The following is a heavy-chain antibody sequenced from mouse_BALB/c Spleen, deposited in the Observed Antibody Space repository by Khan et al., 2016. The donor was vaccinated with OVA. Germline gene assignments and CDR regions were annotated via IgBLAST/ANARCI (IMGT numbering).Heavy chain of an antibody. CDR3: ARMYGGDFDY. D-gene: IGHD2-10*02. CDR2: ISYSGNT. Sequence: EVQLQESGPGLVKPSQSLSLTCTVTGYSITTDYAWNWIRQFPGNKLEWMGYISYSGNTKYNPSLKSRISINRNSSKNQFFLQLNSVTTEETARYYCARMYGGDFDYWGQGTTLTVSS. CDR1: GYSITTDYA. J-gene: IGHJ2*01. V-gene: IGHV3-2*02.